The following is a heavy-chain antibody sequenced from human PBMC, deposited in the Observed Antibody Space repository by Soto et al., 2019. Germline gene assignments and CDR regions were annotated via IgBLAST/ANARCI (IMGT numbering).Heavy chain of an antibody. CDR2: IYYSGST. Sequence: PSETLSLTCTVSGGSISSYYWSWIRQPPGKGLERIGYIYYSGSTNYNPSLKSRVTISVDTSKNQFSLKLSSVTAADTAVYYCARHGGDYSSSAYYYYYMDVWGKGTTVTVSS. CDR1: GGSISSYY. CDR3: ARHGGDYSSSAYYYYYMDV. J-gene: IGHJ6*03. D-gene: IGHD6-6*01. V-gene: IGHV4-59*08.